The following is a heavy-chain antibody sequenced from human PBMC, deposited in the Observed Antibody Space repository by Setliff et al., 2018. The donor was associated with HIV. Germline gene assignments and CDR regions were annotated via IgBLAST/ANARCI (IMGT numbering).Heavy chain of an antibody. Sequence: VASVKVSCKASGYTFTTYAINWVRQAPGQGLEDMGWISTYNGHTSYARKFQGRVTMTTDTSTNTAYMELRTLRSDDTAVYYCARGDYYDSGSYSPGGDVFDIWGQGTTVTVSS. J-gene: IGHJ3*02. CDR1: GYTFTTYA. D-gene: IGHD3-22*01. V-gene: IGHV1-18*01. CDR2: ISTYNGHT. CDR3: ARGDYYDSGSYSPGGDVFDI.